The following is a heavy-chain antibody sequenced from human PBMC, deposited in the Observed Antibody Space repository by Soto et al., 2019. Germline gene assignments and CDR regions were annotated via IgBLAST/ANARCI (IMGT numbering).Heavy chain of an antibody. CDR3: ASGYCSSTSRYLYFDY. CDR2: IIPIFGTA. J-gene: IGHJ4*02. CDR1: GGTFSSYA. V-gene: IGHV1-69*13. Sequence: SVKVSCKASGGTFSSYAISWVRQAPGQGLEWMGGIIPIFGTANYAQKFQGRVTITADESTSTAYMELSSLRSEDTAVYYCASGYCSSTSRYLYFDYWGQGTLVTVSS. D-gene: IGHD2-2*01.